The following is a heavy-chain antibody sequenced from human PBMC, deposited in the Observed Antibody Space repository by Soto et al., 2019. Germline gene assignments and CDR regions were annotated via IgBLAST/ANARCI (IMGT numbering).Heavy chain of an antibody. CDR2: IWTDGNNK. D-gene: IGHD2-2*03. V-gene: IGHV3-33*01. CDR3: ARDRCGYCGGTSCSYMDV. CDR1: GFPFSNYG. Sequence: QMQLVGSGGGVVQPGTSLRLSCAASGFPFSNYGIHWVRQAPGKGLEWVAIIWTDGNNKYYADSVKGRFTISRDNSKYTIYLKMNSLRVEDTAVYYCARDRCGYCGGTSCSYMDVWGKGTTVTVSS. J-gene: IGHJ6*04.